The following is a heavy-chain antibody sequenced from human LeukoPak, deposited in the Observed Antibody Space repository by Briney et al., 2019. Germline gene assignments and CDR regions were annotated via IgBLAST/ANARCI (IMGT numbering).Heavy chain of an antibody. V-gene: IGHV3-11*01. CDR1: GFTFSDYY. Sequence: GRSLRLSCAASGFTFSDYYMSWIRQAPGKGLEWVSYISSSGSTIYYADSVKGRFTISRDNAKNSLYLQMNSLRAEDTAVYYCARVGYYYDSSGYYVDSYYYYYYMDVWGKGTTVTISS. CDR3: ARVGYYYDSSGYYVDSYYYYYYMDV. D-gene: IGHD3-22*01. J-gene: IGHJ6*03. CDR2: ISSSGSTI.